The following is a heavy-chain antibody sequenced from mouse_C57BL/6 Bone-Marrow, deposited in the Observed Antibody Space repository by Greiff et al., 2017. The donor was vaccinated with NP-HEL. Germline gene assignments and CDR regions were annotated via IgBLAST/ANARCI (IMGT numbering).Heavy chain of an antibody. D-gene: IGHD3-1*01. V-gene: IGHV1-55*01. J-gene: IGHJ2*01. CDR1: GYTFTSYW. Sequence: VQLQQPGAELVKPGASVKMSCKASGYTFTSYWITWVKQRPGRGLEWIGDIYPRDGSTKYNEKFKGKATLTVDTSSSTAYMELHSLTSEDAAVYFGARSGSNYVDYWGQGTTLTVSS. CDR3: ARSGSNYVDY. CDR2: IYPRDGST.